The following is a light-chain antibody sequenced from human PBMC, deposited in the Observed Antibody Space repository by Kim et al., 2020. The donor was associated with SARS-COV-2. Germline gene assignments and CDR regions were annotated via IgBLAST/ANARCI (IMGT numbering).Light chain of an antibody. CDR1: RAISTW. V-gene: IGKV1D-12*01. J-gene: IGKJ4*01. Sequence: DIQMTQSPSSVSASVGDRVTITCRASRAISTWLGWYQQKPGRAPKVLIYEASNLQSGVPSRFSGSGSGTDFTLTINSLQPEDFATYYCQQTHGFPLTFGGGPRWISN. CDR3: QQTHGFPLT. CDR2: EAS.